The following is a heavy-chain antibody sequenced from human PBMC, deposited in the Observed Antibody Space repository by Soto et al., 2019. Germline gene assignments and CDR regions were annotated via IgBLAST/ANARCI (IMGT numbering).Heavy chain of an antibody. CDR2: INYSGDT. V-gene: IGHV4-59*08. D-gene: IGHD3-10*01. CDR1: GGSLRGYY. J-gene: IGHJ6*02. CDR3: ARQGYGGLHGLVDV. Sequence: QVQLQESGPRLVKPSETLSLTCTVSGGSLRGYYCSWFRQPPGKGLEWVGYINYSGDTYYNPSLESRVTRSVDTSHTEYSLMINSLTATDTAVYFCARQGYGGLHGLVDVWGQGTTVTVSS.